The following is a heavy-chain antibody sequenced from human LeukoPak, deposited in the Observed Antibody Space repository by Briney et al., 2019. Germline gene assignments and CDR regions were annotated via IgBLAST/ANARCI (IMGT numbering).Heavy chain of an antibody. Sequence: GGSLSLSCAASGFTFSSYTFNWVRQAPGKGLEWVASITSTSTYIYYADSVQGRFAVSRDNAKNSLYLQMNSLRAEDTAVFYCVRRGPNNSGLDYWGQGTLVTVSS. V-gene: IGHV3-21*01. CDR3: VRRGPNNSGLDY. CDR1: GFTFSSYT. J-gene: IGHJ4*02. D-gene: IGHD5-12*01. CDR2: ITSTSTYI.